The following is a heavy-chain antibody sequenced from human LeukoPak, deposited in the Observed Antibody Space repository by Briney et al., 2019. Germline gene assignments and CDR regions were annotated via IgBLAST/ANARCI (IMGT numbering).Heavy chain of an antibody. V-gene: IGHV3-23*01. CDR2: ISGSGGST. CDR1: GFTFSSYA. CDR3: AKDAYYGSGKRIDY. J-gene: IGHJ4*02. Sequence: QPGGSLRLSCAASGFTFSSYAMSWVRPAPGKGLVWVSVISGSGGSTFYADSVKGRFTISRDNSKNTLYLQMNSLRAEDTAVYYCAKDAYYGSGKRIDYWGQGTLVTVSS. D-gene: IGHD3-10*01.